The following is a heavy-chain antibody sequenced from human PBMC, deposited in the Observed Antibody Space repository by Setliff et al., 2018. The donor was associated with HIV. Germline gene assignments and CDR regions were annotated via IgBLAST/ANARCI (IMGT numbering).Heavy chain of an antibody. V-gene: IGHV3-23*01. D-gene: IGHD5-12*01. CDR3: ARENQRWLQSMDV. Sequence: PGGSLRLSCTASGFTFIDYAMSWVRQAPEKGLEWVSTFGVSGSRSGDTPFYADFVKGRFTSSRHNSKNTLYLQMNSLRAEDTAVYYCARENQRWLQSMDVWGKGTTVTVSS. CDR2: FGVSGSRSGDTP. CDR1: GFTFIDYA. J-gene: IGHJ6*04.